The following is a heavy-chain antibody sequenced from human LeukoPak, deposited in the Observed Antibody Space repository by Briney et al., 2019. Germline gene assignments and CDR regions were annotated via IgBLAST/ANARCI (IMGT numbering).Heavy chain of an antibody. J-gene: IGHJ4*02. V-gene: IGHV4-59*12. CDR3: AREYSSGWIFDY. D-gene: IGHD6-19*01. CDR1: GASISSYY. CDR2: IYYSGSA. Sequence: SETLSLTCSVSGASISSYYWSWIRQPPGKGLEWIGYIYYSGSANYNPSLKSRVTISVDKSKNQFSLKLSSVTAADTAVYYCAREYSSGWIFDYWGQGTLVTVSS.